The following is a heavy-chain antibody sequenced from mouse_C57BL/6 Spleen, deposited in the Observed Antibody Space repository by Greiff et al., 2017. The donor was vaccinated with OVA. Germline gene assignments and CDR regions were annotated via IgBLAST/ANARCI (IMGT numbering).Heavy chain of an antibody. V-gene: IGHV1-15*01. J-gene: IGHJ4*01. CDR1: GYTFTDYE. Sequence: QVQLQQSGAELVRPGASVTLSCKASGYTFTDYEMHWVKQTPVHGLEWIGAIDPETGGTAYNQKFKGKAILTADKSSSTAYMELRSLTSEDSAVYYCTRHLEGYAMDYWGQGTSVTVSS. CDR3: TRHLEGYAMDY. CDR2: IDPETGGT.